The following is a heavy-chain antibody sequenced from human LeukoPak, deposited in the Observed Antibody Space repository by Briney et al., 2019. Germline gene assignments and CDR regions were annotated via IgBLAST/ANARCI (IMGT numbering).Heavy chain of an antibody. Sequence: SETLSLTCTVSGGSISSYSWSWIRQPPGKGLEWIGSLYYSGSPSYNPSLKSRVTISVDTSKNQFSLRLNSVTAADTAVYYCARLGVEAVAGTRFDYWGQGTLVTVSS. J-gene: IGHJ4*02. CDR2: LYYSGSP. CDR3: ARLGVEAVAGTRFDY. D-gene: IGHD6-19*01. CDR1: GGSISSYS. V-gene: IGHV4-59*12.